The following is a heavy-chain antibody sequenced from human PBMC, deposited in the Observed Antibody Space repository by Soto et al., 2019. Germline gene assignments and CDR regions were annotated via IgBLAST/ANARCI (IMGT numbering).Heavy chain of an antibody. J-gene: IGHJ4*02. D-gene: IGHD3-10*01. CDR2: IKEDGSEK. Sequence: EVQVVESWGGLVQPGGSLRLSCAASGFTFSSYWMSWVRQAPGKGLEWVANIKEDGSEKNYVDSVKGQFTISRDNAKNSLYLQMNTLRAEDTAVYYCARERYYYGSGDYWGQGTLVTVSS. CDR3: ARERYYYGSGDY. CDR1: GFTFSSYW. V-gene: IGHV3-7*01.